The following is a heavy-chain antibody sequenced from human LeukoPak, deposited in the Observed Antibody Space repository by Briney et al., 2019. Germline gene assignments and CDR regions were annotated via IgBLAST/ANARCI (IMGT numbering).Heavy chain of an antibody. CDR1: GGTFSSYA. CDR2: IIPIFGTA. Sequence: ASVKVSCKASGGTFSSYAISWVRQAPGQGLEWMGGIIPIFGTANYAQKFQGRVTITTDESTSTAYMELSSLRSEDTAVYYCARGASNVYYYYMDVWGKGTTVTVSS. V-gene: IGHV1-69*05. CDR3: ARGASNVYYYYMDV. J-gene: IGHJ6*03.